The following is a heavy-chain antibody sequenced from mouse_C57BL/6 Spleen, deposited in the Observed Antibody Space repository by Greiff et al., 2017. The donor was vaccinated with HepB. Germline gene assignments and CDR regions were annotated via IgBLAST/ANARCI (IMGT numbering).Heavy chain of an antibody. CDR2: IYPGSGNT. J-gene: IGHJ4*01. Sequence: VQLQQSGAELVRPGASVKLSCKASGYTFTDYYINWVKQRPGQGLEWIARIYPGSGNTYYNEKFKGKATLTAEKSSSTAYMQLSSLTSEDSAVYFCARGGTTVVEAMDYWGQGTSVTVSS. D-gene: IGHD1-1*01. V-gene: IGHV1-76*01. CDR1: GYTFTDYY. CDR3: ARGGTTVVEAMDY.